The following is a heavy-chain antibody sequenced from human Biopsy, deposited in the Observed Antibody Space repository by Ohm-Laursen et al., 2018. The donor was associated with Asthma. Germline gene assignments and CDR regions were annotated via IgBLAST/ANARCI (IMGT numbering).Heavy chain of an antibody. CDR2: HDHEEGGT. D-gene: IGHD4-17*01. CDR3: ASDSPKDYVRYNFQF. Sequence: SVKVSCKASGGMFGNYAISWVRQAPGQGLEWMGGHDHEEGGTVNARRFQGRVTMTEDTSTDTAYMELSSLSSDDTAVYYCASDSPKDYVRYNFQFWGQGTLVTVSS. V-gene: IGHV1-24*01. J-gene: IGHJ4*02. CDR1: GGMFGNYA.